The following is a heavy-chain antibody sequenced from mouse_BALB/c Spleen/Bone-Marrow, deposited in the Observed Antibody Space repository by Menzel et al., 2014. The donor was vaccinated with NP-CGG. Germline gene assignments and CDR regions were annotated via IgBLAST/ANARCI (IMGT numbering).Heavy chain of an antibody. V-gene: IGHV5-9-2*01. CDR1: GFTFSNYG. CDR2: ISGGGSYT. CDR3: ARHAYYDQTEVSFVY. D-gene: IGHD2-4*01. J-gene: IGHJ3*01. Sequence: EVKVVESGGGLVKSGGSLKLSCAASGFTFSNYGMSWVRQTPEKRLEWVATISGGGSYTFYSDSVKRRFTISRDNAKNNLYLQLSSLRSEDTALYYCARHAYYDQTEVSFVYWGQGTLVTVSA.